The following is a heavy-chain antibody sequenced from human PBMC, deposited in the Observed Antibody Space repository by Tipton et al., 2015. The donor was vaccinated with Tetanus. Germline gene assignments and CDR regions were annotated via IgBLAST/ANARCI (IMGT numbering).Heavy chain of an antibody. V-gene: IGHV3-33*08. D-gene: IGHD2-15*01. Sequence: SLRLSCAASGFTFSEFTFADAWMSWVRRAPGKGLEWLAVSWYDGTDKYYADSVKGRFTISRDNSKNTLYLQMNSLRAEDTALYYCAREADCSGGSCFSGDFDTWGQGTQVTVSS. CDR3: AREADCSGGSCFSGDFDT. CDR1: GFTFSEFTFA. J-gene: IGHJ4*02. CDR2: SWYDGTDK.